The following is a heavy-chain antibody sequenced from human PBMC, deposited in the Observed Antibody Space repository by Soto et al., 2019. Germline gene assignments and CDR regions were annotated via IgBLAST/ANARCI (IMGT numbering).Heavy chain of an antibody. V-gene: IGHV4-34*01. D-gene: IGHD2-2*01. CDR3: AREACSTTSCYHE. CDR1: GGSFSGYY. Sequence: SETLSLTCAVYGGSFSGYYRSWIRQPPGKGLEWIGEINHYGSTNQNPSLKSRVTLSIDTSKNQFSLKLSSVTAADTAVYCCAREACSTTSCYHEGGQGTTVTGSS. J-gene: IGHJ6*02. CDR2: INHYGST.